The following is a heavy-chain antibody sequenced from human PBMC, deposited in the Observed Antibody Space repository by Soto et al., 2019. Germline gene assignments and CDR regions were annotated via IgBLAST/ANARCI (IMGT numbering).Heavy chain of an antibody. V-gene: IGHV3-30-3*01. J-gene: IGHJ6*02. CDR3: AREGVLVGATKNYYYGMDV. CDR1: GFTFSSYA. D-gene: IGHD1-26*01. CDR2: ISYDGSNK. Sequence: QVQLVESGGGVVQPGRSLRLSCAASGFTFSSYAMHWVRQAPGKGLEWVAVISYDGSNKYYADSVKGRFTISRDNSENTLYLQMNSLRAEDTAVYYWAREGVLVGATKNYYYGMDVWGQGTTVTGSS.